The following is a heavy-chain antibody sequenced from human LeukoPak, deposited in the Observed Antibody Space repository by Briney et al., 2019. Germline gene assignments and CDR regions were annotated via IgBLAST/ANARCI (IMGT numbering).Heavy chain of an antibody. Sequence: SGGSLRLSCAASGFTFSSYGMHWVRQAPGKGPEWVAVIWYDGSNKYYADSVKGRFTISRDNSKNTLYLQMNSLRAEDTAVYYCAKGQDSSGYLDYWGQGTLVTVSS. CDR1: GFTFSSYG. CDR2: IWYDGSNK. J-gene: IGHJ4*02. CDR3: AKGQDSSGYLDY. V-gene: IGHV3-33*06. D-gene: IGHD3-22*01.